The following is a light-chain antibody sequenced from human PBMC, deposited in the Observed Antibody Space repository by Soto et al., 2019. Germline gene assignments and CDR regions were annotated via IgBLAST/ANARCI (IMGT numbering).Light chain of an antibody. J-gene: IGKJ1*01. CDR2: GAS. Sequence: EIEMTQSPATLSVSPGERATISCRASQSVSSNLAWYQQKPGKAPRLLIYGASTRATGIPARFSGSGSGTEFTLTISSLQSEDFAIYYCQQYNSCTLAFGQGTKVEIK. CDR3: QQYNSCTLA. CDR1: QSVSSN. V-gene: IGKV3-15*01.